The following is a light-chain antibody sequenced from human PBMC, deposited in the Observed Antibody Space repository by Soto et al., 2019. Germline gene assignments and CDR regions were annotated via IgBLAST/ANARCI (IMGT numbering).Light chain of an antibody. Sequence: EMVLTQSPGTLSLSPGEGGTLSCRASQSISSSYLAWYQQKPGQSPRLLFYAASSRATGVPDRFSGSGSGTDFSLTISRLEPEDFAVYYCQLYGDSNVFSFGQGTKLEIK. J-gene: IGKJ2*01. V-gene: IGKV3-20*01. CDR3: QLYGDSNVFS. CDR2: AAS. CDR1: QSISSSY.